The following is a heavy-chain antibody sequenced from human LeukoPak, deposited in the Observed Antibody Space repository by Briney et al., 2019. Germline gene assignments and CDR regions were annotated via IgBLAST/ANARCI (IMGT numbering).Heavy chain of an antibody. V-gene: IGHV5-51*01. CDR2: IYPGDSDT. CDR3: ALADDILTGSDAFDI. Sequence: GESLKISCKGSGYSFTSYWIGWVRQMPGKGLEWMGIIYPGDSDTRYSPSFQGQVTISADKSISTAYLQWSSLKASDTAMYYCALADDILTGSDAFDIWGQGTMVTVSS. CDR1: GYSFTSYW. D-gene: IGHD3-9*01. J-gene: IGHJ3*02.